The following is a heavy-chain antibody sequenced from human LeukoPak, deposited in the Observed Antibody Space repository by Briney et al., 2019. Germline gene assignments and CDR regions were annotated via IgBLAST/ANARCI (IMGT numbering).Heavy chain of an antibody. CDR3: ARGVTIFGVDPGAFDI. CDR2: ISSSSSYI. J-gene: IGHJ3*02. D-gene: IGHD3-3*01. CDR1: GFTFSSYS. V-gene: IGHV3-21*01. Sequence: KPGGSLRLSCAASGFTFSSYSMNWVRQAPGKGLEWVSSISSSSSYIYYADSVKGRFTISRDNAKNSLYLQMNSLRAEDTAVYYCARGVTIFGVDPGAFDIWGQGTMVTVSS.